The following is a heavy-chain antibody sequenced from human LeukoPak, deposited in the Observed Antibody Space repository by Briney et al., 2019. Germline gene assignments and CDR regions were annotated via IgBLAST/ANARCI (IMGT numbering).Heavy chain of an antibody. CDR1: GGSISSSSYY. CDR3: ARLVITMVRGSNWFDP. CDR2: IYYSGST. D-gene: IGHD3-10*01. J-gene: IGHJ5*02. Sequence: SETLSPTCTVSGGSISSSSYYWGWIRQPPGKGLEWIGSIYYSGSTYYNPSLKSRVTISVDTSKNQFSLKLSSVTAADTAVYYCARLVITMVRGSNWFDPWGQGTLVAVSS. V-gene: IGHV4-39*01.